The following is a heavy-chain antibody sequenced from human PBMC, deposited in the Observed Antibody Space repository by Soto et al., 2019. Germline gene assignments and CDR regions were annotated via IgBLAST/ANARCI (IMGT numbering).Heavy chain of an antibody. D-gene: IGHD6-13*01. CDR1: GGSVSSGSYY. J-gene: IGHJ4*02. V-gene: IGHV4-61*01. CDR2: IYYSGST. CDR3: ARGSSSWQSFDY. Sequence: SETLSLTCTVSGGSVSSGSYYWSWIRQPPGKGLEWIGYIYYSGSTNYNPSLKSRVTISVDTSKNQFSLKLSSVTAADTAVYYCARGSSSWQSFDYCGQRTLVTVSS.